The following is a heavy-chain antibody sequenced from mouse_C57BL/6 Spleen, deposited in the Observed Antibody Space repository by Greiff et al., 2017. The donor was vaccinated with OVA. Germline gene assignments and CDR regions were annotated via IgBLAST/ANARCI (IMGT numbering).Heavy chain of an antibody. Sequence: VQLQQSGAELVRPGASVTLSCKASGYTFTDYEMHWVKQTPVHGLEWIGAIDPETGGTAYNQKFKGKAILTADKSSSTAYMELRSLTSEDSAVYYCTRSLDSSGYYAMDYWGKGTSVTVSS. CDR1: GYTFTDYE. CDR2: IDPETGGT. J-gene: IGHJ4*01. D-gene: IGHD3-2*02. V-gene: IGHV1-15*01. CDR3: TRSLDSSGYYAMDY.